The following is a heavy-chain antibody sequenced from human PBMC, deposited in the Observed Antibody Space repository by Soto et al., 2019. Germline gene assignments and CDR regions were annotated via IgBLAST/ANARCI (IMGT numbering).Heavy chain of an antibody. CDR1: GFTFTSSA. D-gene: IGHD6-13*01. CDR3: AAVPRAAGDLLHDY. J-gene: IGHJ4*02. V-gene: IGHV1-58*02. Sequence: SVKVSCKASGFTFTSSAMQWVRQARGQRLEWIGWIVVGSGNTNYAQKFQERVTITRDMSTSTAYMELSSLRSEDTAVYYCAAVPRAAGDLLHDYWGQGTLVTVSS. CDR2: IVVGSGNT.